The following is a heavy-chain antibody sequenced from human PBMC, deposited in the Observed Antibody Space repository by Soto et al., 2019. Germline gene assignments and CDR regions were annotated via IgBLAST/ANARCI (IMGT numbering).Heavy chain of an antibody. CDR1: GFTFSSYA. V-gene: IGHV3-30-3*01. D-gene: IGHD3-3*01. Sequence: QVQLVESGGGVVQPGRSPRLSCAASGFTFSSYAMHWVRQAPGKGLEWVAVISYDGSNKYYADSVKGRFTISRDNSKNTLYLQMNSLRAEDTAVYYCARAALITIFGVVMQNYFDYWGQGTLVTVSS. J-gene: IGHJ4*02. CDR3: ARAALITIFGVVMQNYFDY. CDR2: ISYDGSNK.